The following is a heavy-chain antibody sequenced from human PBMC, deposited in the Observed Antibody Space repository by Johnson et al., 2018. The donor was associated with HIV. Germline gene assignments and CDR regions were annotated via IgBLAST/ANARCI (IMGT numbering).Heavy chain of an antibody. V-gene: IGHV3-30*02. CDR3: AKRVHSYGYAGAFDI. CDR2: IRYDGNNK. D-gene: IGHD5-18*01. J-gene: IGHJ3*02. Sequence: QVQLVESGGGVVQPGGSLRLSCAASGFTFSRYGMHWVRQAPGKGLEWVAFIRYDGNNKYYADSVKGRLTISRDNSKNTVYLQMNSLRAEDTAVYYCAKRVHSYGYAGAFDIWGQGTMVTVSS. CDR1: GFTFSRYG.